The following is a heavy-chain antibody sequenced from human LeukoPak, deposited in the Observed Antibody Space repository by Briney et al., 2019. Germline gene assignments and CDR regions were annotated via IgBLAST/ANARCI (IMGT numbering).Heavy chain of an antibody. D-gene: IGHD1-26*01. CDR1: GGTFSSYA. CDR2: IIPSFGTA. V-gene: IGHV1-69*13. CDR3: ARVGRGYYHFDY. Sequence: SVKVSCKASGGTFSSYAISWVRQAPGQGLEGMGGIIPSFGTANYAQKFQGRVTITADESTSTAYMERSSLRSEDTAVYYCARVGRGYYHFDYWGQGTLVTVSS. J-gene: IGHJ4*02.